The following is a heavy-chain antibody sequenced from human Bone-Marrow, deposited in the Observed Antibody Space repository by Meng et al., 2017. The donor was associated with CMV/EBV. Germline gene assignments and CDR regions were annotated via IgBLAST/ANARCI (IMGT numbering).Heavy chain of an antibody. CDR2: INHSGST. Sequence: SETLSLTCTVYGGSFNAYYYNWFRQAPGKGLEWIGEINHSGSTNYNPSLKSRVTISVDKSKNQFSLRLTSVTAADTAVYYCASESATYLGGRIYYHGMDVWGQGPTVTVSS. J-gene: IGHJ6*01. D-gene: IGHD1-26*01. CDR1: GGSFNAYY. CDR3: ASESATYLGGRIYYHGMDV. V-gene: IGHV4-34*01.